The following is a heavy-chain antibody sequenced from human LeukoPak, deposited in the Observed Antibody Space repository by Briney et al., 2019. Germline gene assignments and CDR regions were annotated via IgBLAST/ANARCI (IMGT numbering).Heavy chain of an antibody. D-gene: IGHD1-26*01. Sequence: ASVKVSCKASGYTFTGYYMHWVRQAPGQGLEWMGRIIPILGIANYAQKFQGRVTITADKSTSTAYMELSSLRSEDTAVYYCARLRSYRVSYYYGMDVWGQGTTVTVSS. CDR2: IIPILGIA. V-gene: IGHV1-69*02. CDR3: ARLRSYRVSYYYGMDV. CDR1: GYTFTGYY. J-gene: IGHJ6*02.